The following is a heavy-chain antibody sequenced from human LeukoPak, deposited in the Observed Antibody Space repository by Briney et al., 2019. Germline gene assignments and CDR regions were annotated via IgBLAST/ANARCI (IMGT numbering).Heavy chain of an antibody. Sequence: GASVKVSCKASGGTFSSYAISWVRQAPGQGLEWMGGIIPIFGTANYAQKFQGRVTITADESTSTAYMELSSLRSEDTAVYYCAREGSGWMGGGYYYYGMDVWGQGTTVTVSS. V-gene: IGHV1-69*13. D-gene: IGHD6-19*01. CDR3: AREGSGWMGGGYYYYGMDV. CDR2: IIPIFGTA. CDR1: GGTFSSYA. J-gene: IGHJ6*02.